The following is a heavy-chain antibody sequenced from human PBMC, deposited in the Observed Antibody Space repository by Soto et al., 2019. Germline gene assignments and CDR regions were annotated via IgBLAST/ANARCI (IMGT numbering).Heavy chain of an antibody. D-gene: IGHD3-3*01. Sequence: EVQVVESGGGLVQPGGSLRLSCAASGFTFSSNSMNWVRQAPGKGLEWISYISSSSSTIYADSVKGRFTTSRDNATNSLYLQMNSLRDEDTAVYYCARVIWSGHLTSDLWGQGTRVTVSS. CDR2: ISSSSSTI. CDR3: ARVIWSGHLTSDL. V-gene: IGHV3-48*02. J-gene: IGHJ5*02. CDR1: GFTFSSNS.